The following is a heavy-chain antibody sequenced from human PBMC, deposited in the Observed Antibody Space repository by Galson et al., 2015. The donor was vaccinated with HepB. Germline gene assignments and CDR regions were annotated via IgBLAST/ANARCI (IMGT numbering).Heavy chain of an antibody. D-gene: IGHD5/OR15-5a*01. CDR1: GFTFSSYS. Sequence: SLRLSCAATGFTFSSYSVNWLRQAPGKGLEWVSFISSNSHYIYYRDSVKGRFTISRDNAKNSVYLQMNSLGVEDAAVYYCARSLVTIFAVFTMHPDYWGQGTLVTVSS. V-gene: IGHV3-21*01. J-gene: IGHJ4*02. CDR2: ISSNSHYI. CDR3: ARSLVTIFAVFTMHPDY.